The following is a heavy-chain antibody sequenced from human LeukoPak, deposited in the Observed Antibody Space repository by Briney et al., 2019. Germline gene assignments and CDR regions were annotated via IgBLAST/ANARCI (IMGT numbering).Heavy chain of an antibody. J-gene: IGHJ4*02. CDR3: ARGPPKLLLCGEATTYYFDY. V-gene: IGHV4-34*01. CDR1: GGSFSGYY. Sequence: SETLSLTCAVYGGSFSGYYWSWIREPPGKGLEWIGEINHSGSTNYNPSLKSRVTISVDTSKNPFSLKLSSVTAADTAVYYCARGPPKLLLCGEATTYYFDYGSQGTLVTVSA. CDR2: INHSGST. D-gene: IGHD3-10*01.